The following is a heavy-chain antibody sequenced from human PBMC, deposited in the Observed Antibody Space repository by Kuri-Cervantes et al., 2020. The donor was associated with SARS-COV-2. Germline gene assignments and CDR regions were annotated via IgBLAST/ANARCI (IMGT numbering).Heavy chain of an antibody. J-gene: IGHJ4*02. CDR1: GYSISSGYH. V-gene: IGHV4-38-2*02. D-gene: IGHD3-3*01. Sequence: SETLSLTCTVSGYSISSGYHWGWIRQPPGKGLEWIGSIYYSGSTFYSPSLMSRVTISVDTSKNQFSLKLSSVTAADTAVYYCARATTYYDFWSGYSFDYWGQGTLVTVSS. CDR2: IYYSGST. CDR3: ARATTYYDFWSGYSFDY.